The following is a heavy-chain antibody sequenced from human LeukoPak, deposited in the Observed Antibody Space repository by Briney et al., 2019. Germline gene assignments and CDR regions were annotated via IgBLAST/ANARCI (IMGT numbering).Heavy chain of an antibody. CDR1: GYTFTSYG. V-gene: IGHV1-18*01. CDR2: ISAYNGDT. Sequence: ASVKVSCKASGYTFTSYGINWVRQAPGQGLEWMGWISAYNGDTNYAQNLQGRVTMTTDTSTNTAYMELRRLRSDDTAVYYCATAQSSGWYRYNWFDPWGQGTLVTVSS. D-gene: IGHD6-19*01. CDR3: ATAQSSGWYRYNWFDP. J-gene: IGHJ5*02.